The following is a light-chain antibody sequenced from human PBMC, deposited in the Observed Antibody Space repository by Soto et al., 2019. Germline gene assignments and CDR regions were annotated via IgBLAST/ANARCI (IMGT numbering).Light chain of an antibody. CDR3: QQYGSSSWT. J-gene: IGKJ1*01. CDR2: GPS. V-gene: IGKV3-20*01. CDR1: QSVSSTY. Sequence: EIVLTQSPGTLSLSPGERATLSCRASQSVSSTYLAWYQQKPERAPRLLIYGPSSRATGLPDRFSGSGSGTDFTLTISRLEPEDFAVYYCQQYGSSSWTFGQGTKVEIK.